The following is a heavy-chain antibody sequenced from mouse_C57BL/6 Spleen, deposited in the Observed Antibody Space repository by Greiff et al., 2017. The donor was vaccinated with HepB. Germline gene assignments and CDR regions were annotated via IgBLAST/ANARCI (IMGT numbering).Heavy chain of an antibody. J-gene: IGHJ3*01. CDR2: IDPSDSYT. Sequence: QVQLQQPGAELVKPGASVKLSCKASGYTFTSYWMQWVKQRPGQGLEWIGEIDPSDSYTNYNQKFKGKATLTVDTSSSTAYMQLSSLTSEDSAVYYCARKGPYPWGQGTLVTVSA. CDR3: ARKGPYP. CDR1: GYTFTSYW. V-gene: IGHV1-50*01.